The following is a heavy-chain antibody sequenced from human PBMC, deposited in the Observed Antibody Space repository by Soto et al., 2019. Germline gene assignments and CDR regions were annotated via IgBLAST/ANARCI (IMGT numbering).Heavy chain of an antibody. Sequence: GGSLRLSCAASGFTFKNYAMHWVRQTPGKGLEWVAVTSYSGSNTFYVDTVEGRFTISRDNSKNTLYLQMNSLRPEDTAVYFCARGVRRFADMSLDAFDVWGQGTMVTVSS. V-gene: IGHV3-30-3*01. J-gene: IGHJ3*01. CDR1: GFTFKNYA. CDR3: ARGVRRFADMSLDAFDV. CDR2: TSYSGSNT.